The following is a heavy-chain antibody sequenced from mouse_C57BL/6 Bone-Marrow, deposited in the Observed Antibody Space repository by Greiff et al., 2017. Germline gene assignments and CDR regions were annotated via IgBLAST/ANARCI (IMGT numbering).Heavy chain of an antibody. D-gene: IGHD2-4*01. CDR2: IYPGSGNT. J-gene: IGHJ2*01. CDR3: ARWALLYYDYDGDY. Sequence: QVQLQQSGAELVRPGASVKLSCKASGYTFTDYYINWVKQRPGQGLEWIARIYPGSGNTYYNEKFKGKATLTAEKSSSTAYMQLSSLTSEDSAVYFCARWALLYYDYDGDYWGQGTTLTVSS. CDR1: GYTFTDYY. V-gene: IGHV1-76*01.